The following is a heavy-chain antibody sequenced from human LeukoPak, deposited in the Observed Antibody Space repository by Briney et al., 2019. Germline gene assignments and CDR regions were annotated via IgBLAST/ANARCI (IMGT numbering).Heavy chain of an antibody. V-gene: IGHV3-74*01. CDR2: INIDETNT. Sequence: PGGSLRLSCAVSGFTFSNHLMPWVRHAPGGWRVWDSRINIDETNTSADSASGRFPISRKNPKNKPSLQINSLRPAGPAVYFCGRGGDGIDVWGRGATVSVSS. J-gene: IGHJ3*01. CDR1: GFTFSNHL. CDR3: GRGGDGIDV.